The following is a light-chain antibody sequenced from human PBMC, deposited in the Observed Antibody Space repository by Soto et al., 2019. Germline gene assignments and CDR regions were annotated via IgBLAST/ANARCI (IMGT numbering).Light chain of an antibody. V-gene: IGLV2-14*01. CDR2: DVS. CDR1: SSDVGGYNY. Sequence: QSALTQPASVSGSPGHSITISCTGTSSDVGGYNYVSWYQQHPGKAPKLMIYDVSNRPSGVSNRFSGSKSGNTASLTISGLQPEDEADYYCSSYTSSSTPYVFGTGTKLTVL. J-gene: IGLJ1*01. CDR3: SSYTSSSTPYV.